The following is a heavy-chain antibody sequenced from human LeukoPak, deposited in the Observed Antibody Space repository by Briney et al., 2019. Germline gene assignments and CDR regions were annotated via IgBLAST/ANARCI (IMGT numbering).Heavy chain of an antibody. CDR1: GYTFSDYY. V-gene: IGHV1-2*02. CDR2: INPGSGDT. CDR3: ARDSTLYYYDSSGLMAPFDY. J-gene: IGHJ4*02. D-gene: IGHD3-22*01. Sequence: ASVKVSCKASGYTFSDYYMHWVRQAPGQGLQWMGWINPGSGDTKYAQKFQGRVTMTRDTSISTAYMELSRLRSDDTAVYYCARDSTLYYYDSSGLMAPFDYWGQGTLVTVSS.